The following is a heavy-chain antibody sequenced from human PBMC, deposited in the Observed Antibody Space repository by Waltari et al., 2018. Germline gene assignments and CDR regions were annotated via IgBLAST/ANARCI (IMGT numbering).Heavy chain of an antibody. V-gene: IGHV3-66*01. CDR2: IYSEGDT. D-gene: IGHD2-21*02. J-gene: IGHJ3*01. Sequence: EVQLVESGGGLVQPGGSLRLSCVASGFTISNNYMTWVRQAPGQGRDWVSVIYSEGDTYYADSVKGRFSISRDISKNTVYLQLSSLRADDTAVYYCAVVTTGKAFDLWGQGTNGHRLF. CDR3: AVVTTGKAFDL. CDR1: GFTISNNY.